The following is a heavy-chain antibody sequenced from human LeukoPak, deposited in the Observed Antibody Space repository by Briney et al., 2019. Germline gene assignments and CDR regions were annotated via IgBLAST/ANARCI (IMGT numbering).Heavy chain of an antibody. J-gene: IGHJ4*02. D-gene: IGHD3-16*01. Sequence: PGGSLRLSCAASGFTVSSNYMSWVRQAPGKGLEWVSVIYSGGSTYYADSVKGRFTISRDNSKNTLYLQMNSLRAEDTAVYYCARDAGYDYVLGTPYFDYWGQGTLVTVSS. V-gene: IGHV3-66*02. CDR1: GFTVSSNY. CDR3: ARDAGYDYVLGTPYFDY. CDR2: IYSGGST.